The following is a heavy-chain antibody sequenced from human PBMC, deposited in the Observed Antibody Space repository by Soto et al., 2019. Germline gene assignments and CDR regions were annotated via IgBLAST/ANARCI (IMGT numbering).Heavy chain of an antibody. CDR3: AKVRGTVTNPPDY. Sequence: GGSLRLSCAASGFIFSTYAMTWVRQAPGKGLEWVSVISGGGGTTYYADSVKGRFTISRDNSKNTLFLQMDSLRAEDTAVYYCAKVRGTVTNPPDYWAQGTLVNVSS. V-gene: IGHV3-23*01. CDR2: ISGGGGTT. CDR1: GFIFSTYA. J-gene: IGHJ4*02. D-gene: IGHD4-17*01.